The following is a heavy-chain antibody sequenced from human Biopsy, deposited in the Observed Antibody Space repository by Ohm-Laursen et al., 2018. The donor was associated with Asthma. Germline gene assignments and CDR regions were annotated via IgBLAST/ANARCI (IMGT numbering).Heavy chain of an antibody. CDR2: INAGNGNT. J-gene: IGHJ3*02. CDR1: GYTFNSAG. V-gene: IGHV1-3*01. Sequence: ASVKVSCKTSGYTFNSAGITWVRQAPGQGLEWMGWINAGNGNTKYSQKFQGRVTITRDTSASTAYMDLSSLRSEDTAAYYCARTYYDFLTGQVNDAFAIRGQGTVVTVSS. D-gene: IGHD3-9*01. CDR3: ARTYYDFLTGQVNDAFAI.